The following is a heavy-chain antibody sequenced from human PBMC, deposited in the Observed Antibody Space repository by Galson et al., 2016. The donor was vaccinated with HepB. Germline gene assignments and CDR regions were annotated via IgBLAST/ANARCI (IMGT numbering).Heavy chain of an antibody. D-gene: IGHD2-21*01. Sequence: SLRLSCAASGFRFSSYAMHWVRQAPGKGLEWVAMISSDGSDEYYADSVKGRFSISRDNAKNSLYLQMNSLRAGDTAVYYCVRGGCGLGADCYDYWGQGTLVTVSS. V-gene: IGHV3-30*03. CDR3: VRGGCGLGADCYDY. CDR1: GFRFSSYA. CDR2: ISSDGSDE. J-gene: IGHJ4*02.